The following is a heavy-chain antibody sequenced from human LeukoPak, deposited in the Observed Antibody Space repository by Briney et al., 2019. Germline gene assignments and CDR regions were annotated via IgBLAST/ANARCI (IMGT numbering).Heavy chain of an antibody. Sequence: ASVKVSCKASGYTFTSYGISWVRQAPGQGLEWMGRISAYNGHTNYAQKFQGRVTVTTDTSTRTAYMELRSLTSDDTAVYYCARGDYYDSSGISSLDNYYYMDVWGEGTTVTVSS. CDR2: ISAYNGHT. CDR3: ARGDYYDSSGISSLDNYYYMDV. V-gene: IGHV1-18*01. CDR1: GYTFTSYG. J-gene: IGHJ6*03. D-gene: IGHD3-22*01.